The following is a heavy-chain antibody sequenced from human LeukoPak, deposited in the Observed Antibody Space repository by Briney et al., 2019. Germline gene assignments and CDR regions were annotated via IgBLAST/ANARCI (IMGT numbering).Heavy chain of an antibody. Sequence: PGGSLRLSCAASGFTFSSYWMHWVRQAPGKGLVWVSRINSDGNNTNYADSVKGRFTISRDNAKNTLYLQMNSLRAEDKAVYYCARALSSTSSRSLDYWGQGTLVTVSS. CDR3: ARALSSTSSRSLDY. D-gene: IGHD6-6*01. V-gene: IGHV3-74*01. CDR1: GFTFSSYW. J-gene: IGHJ4*02. CDR2: INSDGNNT.